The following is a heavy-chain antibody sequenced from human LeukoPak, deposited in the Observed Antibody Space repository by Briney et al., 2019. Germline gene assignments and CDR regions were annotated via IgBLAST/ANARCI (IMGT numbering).Heavy chain of an antibody. Sequence: ASVKVSCKASGYTFTSYYMHWVRQAPGQGLEWMGIINPSGGSTSYAQKFQGRVTMTRDTSTSTVYMELSSLRSEDTAVYYCARATLYPYSSGWYTRGWFDPWGQGTLVTVSS. V-gene: IGHV1-46*01. J-gene: IGHJ5*02. CDR3: ARATLYPYSSGWYTRGWFDP. CDR1: GYTFTSYY. D-gene: IGHD6-19*01. CDR2: INPSGGST.